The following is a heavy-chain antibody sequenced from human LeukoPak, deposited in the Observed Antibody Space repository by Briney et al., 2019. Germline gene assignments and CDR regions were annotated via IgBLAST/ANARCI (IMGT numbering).Heavy chain of an antibody. D-gene: IGHD1-26*01. V-gene: IGHV4-39*01. CDR2: IYYSGST. CDR3: ARRVGPTRLSSAGAFDI. CDR1: GGSISSSSYY. J-gene: IGHJ3*02. Sequence: PSETLSLTCTVSGGSISSSSYYWGWIRQPPGKGLEWIGSIYYSGSTYYNPSLKSRVTMFLDTSKNQFSLKLRSVTATDTAVYYCARRVGPTRLSSAGAFDIWGQGTKVTVSS.